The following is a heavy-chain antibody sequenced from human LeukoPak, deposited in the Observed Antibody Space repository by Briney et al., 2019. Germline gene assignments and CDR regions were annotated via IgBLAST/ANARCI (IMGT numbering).Heavy chain of an antibody. CDR1: GFTFSNYG. V-gene: IGHV3-23*01. D-gene: IGHD6-6*01. CDR2: ISGSGGST. CDR3: AKERGYSTSPYFDY. J-gene: IGHJ4*02. Sequence: GGSLRLSCAASGFTFSNYGMNWVRQAPGKGLEWVSVISGSGGSTYYADSVKGRFTISRDNSKNTLYLRMNSLRAEDTALYYCAKERGYSTSPYFDYWGQGTLVTVSS.